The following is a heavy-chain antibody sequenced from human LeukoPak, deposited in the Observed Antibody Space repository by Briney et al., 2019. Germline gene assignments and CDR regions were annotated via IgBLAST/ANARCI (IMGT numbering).Heavy chain of an antibody. D-gene: IGHD3-3*01. J-gene: IGHJ4*02. CDR1: GGSISSSSYY. CDR2: IHYSGST. V-gene: IGHV4-39*01. Sequence: PSETLSLTCTVSGGSISSSSYYWGWIRQPPGKGLEWIGSIHYSGSTYYNPSLKSRVTISVDTSKNQFSLKLSSVTAADTAVYYCARHAPSGYCFDYWGQGTLVTASS. CDR3: ARHAPSGYCFDY.